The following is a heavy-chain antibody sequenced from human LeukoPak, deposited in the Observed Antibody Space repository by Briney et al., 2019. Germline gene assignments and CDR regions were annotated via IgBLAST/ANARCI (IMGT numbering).Heavy chain of an antibody. CDR2: VSYRGSA. CDR1: GSSIYDDR. J-gene: IGHJ4*02. CDR3: GINFEASSNWYIQY. D-gene: IGHD2-2*01. Sequence: SETLSLTCSVSGSSIYDDRYSWIRQPPGKGLEWIGFVSYRGSAKYNPSLESRVTLSVDTPKKPISLNLKSVTAADPAVYYCGINFEASSNWYIQYWGQGSRVTVSS. V-gene: IGHV4-59*12.